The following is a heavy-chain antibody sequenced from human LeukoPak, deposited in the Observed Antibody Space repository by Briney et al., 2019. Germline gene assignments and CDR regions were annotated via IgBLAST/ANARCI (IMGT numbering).Heavy chain of an antibody. CDR3: ARDASIAARYYYYYMDV. D-gene: IGHD6-6*01. CDR2: ISYDGSNK. J-gene: IGHJ6*03. V-gene: IGHV3-30*19. Sequence: PGGSLRLSCAASGFTFSSYGMHWVRQAPGKGLEWVAVISYDGSNKYYADSGKGRFTISRDNSKNTLYLQMNSLRAEDTAVYYCARDASIAARYYYYYMDVWGKGTTVTVSS. CDR1: GFTFSSYG.